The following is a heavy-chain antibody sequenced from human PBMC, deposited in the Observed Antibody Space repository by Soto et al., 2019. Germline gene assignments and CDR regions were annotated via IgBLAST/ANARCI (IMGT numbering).Heavy chain of an antibody. CDR3: AKSLTNSPYYGMDV. J-gene: IGHJ6*02. V-gene: IGHV3-30*18. D-gene: IGHD2-8*01. Sequence: PGGSLRLSCAASGFTFSSYGMHWVRQAPGKGLEWVAVISYDGSNKYYADSVKGRFTISRDNSKNTLYLQMNSLRAEDTAVYYCAKSLTNSPYYGMDVWGQGTTVTVSS. CDR2: ISYDGSNK. CDR1: GFTFSSYG.